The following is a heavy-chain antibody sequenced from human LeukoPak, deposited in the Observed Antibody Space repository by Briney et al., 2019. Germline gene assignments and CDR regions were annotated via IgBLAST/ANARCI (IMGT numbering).Heavy chain of an antibody. V-gene: IGHV4-59*08. D-gene: IGHD2-15*01. J-gene: IGHJ3*01. CDR1: GGSINGYY. CDR2: IYYNGST. CDR3: ARRRQVSYYSPYAFDL. Sequence: SETLSLTCTVSGGSINGYYWSWIRQPPGKGLEWIGYIYYNGSTDYNPSLKSRVTISVDTSKHQFSLKLSSVTAADTAVYYCARRRQVSYYSPYAFDLWGQGTMVTVSS.